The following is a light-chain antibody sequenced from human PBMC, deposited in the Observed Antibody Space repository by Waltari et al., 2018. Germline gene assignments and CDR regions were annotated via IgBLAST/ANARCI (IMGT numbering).Light chain of an antibody. CDR3: QKYGTLPAT. Sequence: EIMLTQSPGTLSLSPGERATLSCRASQSMSKYLAWYQQKPGQAPRLLIYDAASRATGIPDRFGGSGSGTDFSLTISRLEPEDSAVYYCQKYGTLPATFGQGTKVEIK. J-gene: IGKJ1*01. V-gene: IGKV3-20*01. CDR1: QSMSKY. CDR2: DAA.